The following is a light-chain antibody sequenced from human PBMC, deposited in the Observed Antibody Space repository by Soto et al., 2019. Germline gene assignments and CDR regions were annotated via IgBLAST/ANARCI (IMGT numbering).Light chain of an antibody. CDR1: NLGSKN. V-gene: IGLV3-9*01. J-gene: IGLJ2*01. Sequence: SYELTQPLSGSVALGQTARITCGGNNLGSKNVHWYQQKPGQAPVLVIYSDTNRPSGIPERFSGSNSGNTANLTISRAQVGDEADYYCQVWDSSTVVFGGGTKLTVL. CDR2: SDT. CDR3: QVWDSSTVV.